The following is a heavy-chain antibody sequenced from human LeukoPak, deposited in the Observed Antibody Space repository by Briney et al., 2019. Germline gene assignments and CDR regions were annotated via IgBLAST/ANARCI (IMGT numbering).Heavy chain of an antibody. V-gene: IGHV3-33*01. CDR3: ARDATPYCTNGVCYKLTFEFDY. CDR2: IWYDGSNK. Sequence: GGSLRLSCAASGFTFSSYGMHWVRQAPGKGLEWVAVIWYDGSNKYYADSVKGRFTISRDNSKNTLYLQMNSLRAEDTAVYYCARDATPYCTNGVCYKLTFEFDYWGQGTLVTVS. D-gene: IGHD2-8*01. J-gene: IGHJ4*02. CDR1: GFTFSSYG.